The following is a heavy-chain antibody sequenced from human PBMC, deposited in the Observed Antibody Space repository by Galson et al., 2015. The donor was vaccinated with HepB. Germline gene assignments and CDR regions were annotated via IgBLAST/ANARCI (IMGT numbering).Heavy chain of an antibody. J-gene: IGHJ4*02. V-gene: IGHV3-30*04. CDR1: GVTFSNSA. D-gene: IGHD3-10*01. CDR2: ISYDGSYK. CDR3: ARSEVVRGAQSHFDY. Sequence: SLRLSCAASGVTFSNSAMHWVRQAPGKGLDWVAVISYDGSYKHYADSVKGRFTISRDNSKNTLYLQMDSLRPEDTAVYYCARSEVVRGAQSHFDYWGQGTLVTVSS.